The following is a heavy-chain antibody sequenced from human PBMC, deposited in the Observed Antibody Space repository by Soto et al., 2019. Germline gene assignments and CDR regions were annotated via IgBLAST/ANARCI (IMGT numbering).Heavy chain of an antibody. D-gene: IGHD6-6*01. Sequence: GGSVRLSCAASGFTLSVYAMDWVRQAPGKGLEYVSGISSNGVGTYYANSVQGRFTISRDNSKNTVYLQMGSLRPEDMAVYYCARRARPDFYYMDVWGKGTTVTVSS. CDR3: ARRARPDFYYMDV. V-gene: IGHV3-64*01. CDR1: GFTLSVYA. CDR2: ISSNGVGT. J-gene: IGHJ6*03.